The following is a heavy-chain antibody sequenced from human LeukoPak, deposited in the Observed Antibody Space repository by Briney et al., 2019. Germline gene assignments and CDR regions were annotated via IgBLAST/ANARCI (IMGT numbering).Heavy chain of an antibody. CDR3: ARDLGYSYGDY. V-gene: IGHV1-46*01. CDR2: INPSGGST. J-gene: IGHJ4*02. D-gene: IGHD5-18*01. CDR1: GYTFTSYS. Sequence: ASVKVSCKASGYTFTSYSMHWVRQAPGQGLEWMGIINPSGGSTSYAQKFQGRVTMTRDTSTSTVYMDLNSLRSDDTAVYYCARDLGYSYGDYWGQGTLVTVSS.